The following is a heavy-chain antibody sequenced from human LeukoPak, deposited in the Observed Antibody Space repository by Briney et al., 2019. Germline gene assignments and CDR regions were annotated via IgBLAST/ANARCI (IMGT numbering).Heavy chain of an antibody. CDR3: ARSYYYDSSGYRIWRWADAFDI. J-gene: IGHJ3*02. CDR2: IYYSGST. D-gene: IGHD3-22*01. CDR1: GGSISSSSYY. Sequence: SETLSLTCTVPGGSISSSSYYWGWIRQPPGKGLERIGSIYYSGSTYYNPSLKSRVTISVDTSKNQFSLKLSSVTAADTAVYYCARSYYYDSSGYRIWRWADAFDIWGQGTMVTVSS. V-gene: IGHV4-39*01.